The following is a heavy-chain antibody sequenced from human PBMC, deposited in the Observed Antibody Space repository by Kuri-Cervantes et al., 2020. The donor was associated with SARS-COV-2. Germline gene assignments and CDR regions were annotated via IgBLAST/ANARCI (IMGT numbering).Heavy chain of an antibody. CDR2: IYHSGST. CDR3: ARYYYDSSGYSKYYFDY. D-gene: IGHD3-22*01. Sequence: SETLSLTCAVSGYSISSGYYWGWIRQPPGKGLEWIGSIYHSGSTYYNPSLKSRVTMSVDTSKNQFSLKLSSVTAADTAVYYCARYYYDSSGYSKYYFDYWGQGTLVTVSS. V-gene: IGHV4-38-2*01. J-gene: IGHJ4*02. CDR1: GYSISSGYY.